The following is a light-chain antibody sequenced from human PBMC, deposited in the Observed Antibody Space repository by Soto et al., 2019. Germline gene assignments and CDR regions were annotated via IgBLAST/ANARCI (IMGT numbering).Light chain of an antibody. V-gene: IGLV1-47*01. J-gene: IGLJ3*02. CDR1: SSNIGGNY. CDR2: RNN. Sequence: QPVLIQPPSASGTPGQRVTISCSGSSSNIGGNYVSWYKQLPGTAPRLLIYRNNERPSGVPDRFSGSKSGTSASLAISGLRSEDEADYYCTAWDDSLSGGVFGGGTKLTVL. CDR3: TAWDDSLSGGV.